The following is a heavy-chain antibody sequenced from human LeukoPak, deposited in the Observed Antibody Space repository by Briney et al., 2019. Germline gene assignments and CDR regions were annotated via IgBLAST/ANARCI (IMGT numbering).Heavy chain of an antibody. CDR3: ARQLNVLLWFGELTQEGAFDI. V-gene: IGHV3-53*04. J-gene: IGHJ3*02. CDR1: GFTVSSNY. D-gene: IGHD3-10*01. CDR2: IYSGGST. Sequence: PGGSLRLSCAASGFTVSSNYMSWVRQAPGKGLEWVSVIYSGGSTYYADSVKGRFTISRHNSKNTLYLQMSSLRAEDTAVYYCARQLNVLLWFGELTQEGAFDIWGQGTMVTVSS.